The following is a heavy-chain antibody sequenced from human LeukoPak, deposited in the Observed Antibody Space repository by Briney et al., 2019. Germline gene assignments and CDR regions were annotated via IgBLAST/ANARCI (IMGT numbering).Heavy chain of an antibody. Sequence: GGSLRLSCAASGFTFSSYSMNWVRQAPGKGLEWVSSISSSSSYIYYAGSVKGRFTISRDNAKNSLYLQMNSLRAEDTAVYYCAGSYGGNTIDYWGQGTLVTVSS. CDR3: AGSYGGNTIDY. D-gene: IGHD4-23*01. CDR2: ISSSSSYI. J-gene: IGHJ4*02. V-gene: IGHV3-21*01. CDR1: GFTFSSYS.